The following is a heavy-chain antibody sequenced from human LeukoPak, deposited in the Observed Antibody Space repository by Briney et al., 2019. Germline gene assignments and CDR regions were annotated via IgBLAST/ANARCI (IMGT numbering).Heavy chain of an antibody. CDR1: GYTFTSYG. J-gene: IGHJ4*02. CDR3: AIIYCSSTSRYYPFDY. Sequence: ASVKVSCKASGYTFTSYGISWVRQAPGQGLEWMGWISAYNGNTNYAQKLQGRVTMTTDTSTSTAYMELRSLRSDDTAVYYCAIIYCSSTSRYYPFDYWGQGTLVTVSS. D-gene: IGHD2-2*01. CDR2: ISAYNGNT. V-gene: IGHV1-18*01.